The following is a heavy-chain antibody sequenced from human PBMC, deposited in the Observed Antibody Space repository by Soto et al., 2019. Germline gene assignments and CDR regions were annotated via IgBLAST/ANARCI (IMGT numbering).Heavy chain of an antibody. D-gene: IGHD3-10*01. Sequence: QVQLVESGGGVVQPGRSLRLSCAASGFPFTSYGMHWVREGPGKGLEWLAVISYDGSNKFYADSVKGRFTISRDNSNNTLYLAMNSLRTEDTALYYCVGGQFYFDYRGQGTLVIVSS. J-gene: IGHJ4*02. V-gene: IGHV3-30*03. CDR1: GFPFTSYG. CDR3: VGGQFYFDY. CDR2: ISYDGSNK.